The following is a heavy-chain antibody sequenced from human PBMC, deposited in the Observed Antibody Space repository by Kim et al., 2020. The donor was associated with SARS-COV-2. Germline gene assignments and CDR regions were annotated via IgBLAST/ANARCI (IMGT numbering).Heavy chain of an antibody. Sequence: GGSLRLSCAASGFTFSTYWMHWVRRLPGKGLVWVSRMNSDGTTTNYADSVKGRFTISRDNAKNTLYLQMNSLRAEDTAVYYCSRGGNGGIDVWGQGTRVTVSS. CDR3: SRGGNGGIDV. CDR1: GFTFSTYW. CDR2: MNSDGTTT. V-gene: IGHV3-74*01. D-gene: IGHD3-10*01. J-gene: IGHJ6*02.